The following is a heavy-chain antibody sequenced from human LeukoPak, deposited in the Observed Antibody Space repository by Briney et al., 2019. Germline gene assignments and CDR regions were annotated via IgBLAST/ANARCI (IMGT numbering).Heavy chain of an antibody. Sequence: PSETLSLTCTVSGGSISSYYWSWIRQPPGKGLEWIGYIYYSGSTNYNPSLKSRVTISVDTSKNQFSLKLSSVTAADTAVYYCARNPLTRYYYYYYMDVWGKGTTVTVSS. D-gene: IGHD3-9*01. J-gene: IGHJ6*03. CDR3: ARNPLTRYYYYYYMDV. CDR1: GGSISSYY. V-gene: IGHV4-59*08. CDR2: IYYSGST.